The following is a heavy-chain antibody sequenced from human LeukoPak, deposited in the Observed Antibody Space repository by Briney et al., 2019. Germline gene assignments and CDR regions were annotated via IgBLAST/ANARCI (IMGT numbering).Heavy chain of an antibody. V-gene: IGHV4-59*12. CDR3: ARAMYSSSSGGLGY. D-gene: IGHD6-6*01. CDR2: IYYSGST. CDR1: GGSISSYY. Sequence: PSETLSLTCTVSGGSISSYYWSWIRQPPGKGLEWIGYIYYSGSTNYNPSLKSRVSISVDTSKNQFSLKLSSVTAADTAVYYCARAMYSSSSGGLGYWGQGTLVTVSS. J-gene: IGHJ4*02.